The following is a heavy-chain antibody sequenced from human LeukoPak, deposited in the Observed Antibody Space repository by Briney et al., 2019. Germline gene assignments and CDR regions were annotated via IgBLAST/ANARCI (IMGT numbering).Heavy chain of an antibody. V-gene: IGHV3-21*01. CDR3: ARDQKGSGFQH. J-gene: IGHJ1*01. Sequence: GGSLRLSCAASGFTFSSYSMNWVRQAPGKGLEWVSSIGSSSSYIYYADSVKGRFTISRDNAKNSLYLQMNSLRAEDTAVYYCARDQKGSGFQHWGQGTLVTVSS. CDR2: IGSSSSYI. CDR1: GFTFSSYS.